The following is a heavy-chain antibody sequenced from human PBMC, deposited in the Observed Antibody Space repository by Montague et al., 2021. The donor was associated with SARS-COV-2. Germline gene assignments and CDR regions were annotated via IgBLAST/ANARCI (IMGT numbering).Heavy chain of an antibody. CDR1: GFSLSTDGMC. D-gene: IGHD3-10*01. V-gene: IGHV2-5*02. Sequence: PALVKPTQTLTLTCIFSGFSLSTDGMCVGWIRQPPGRALEWLALIYWDYDVRYSPSLRSRLTITKDTSKNQVVLTMTNMDPVDTATYYCARTWAYGSGSYGVDTWGQGTLVTVSS. CDR3: ARTWAYGSGSYGVDT. CDR2: IYWDYDV. J-gene: IGHJ5*02.